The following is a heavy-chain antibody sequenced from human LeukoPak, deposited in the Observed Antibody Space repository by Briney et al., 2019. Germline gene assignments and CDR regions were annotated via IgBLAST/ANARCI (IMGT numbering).Heavy chain of an antibody. CDR1: GYDFINYA. V-gene: IGHV1-18*01. CDR2: ISPFNGQT. CDR3: ARTWDYSPRGRFVD. D-gene: IGHD4-11*01. Sequence: APVKVSCKGSGYDFINYAITWVRQAPGQGLEWMGWISPFNGQTNYAQNLQGRVTMTIDRTTSTASMELRGLRSDDTGVYYCARTWDYSPRGRFVDWGQGTRVTVSS. J-gene: IGHJ4*02.